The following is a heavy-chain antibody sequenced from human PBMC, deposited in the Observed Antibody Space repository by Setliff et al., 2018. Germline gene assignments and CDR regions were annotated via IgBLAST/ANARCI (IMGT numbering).Heavy chain of an antibody. CDR2: IYSSGRT. D-gene: IGHD1-26*01. CDR1: GGSISSYY. V-gene: IGHV4-4*08. CDR3: ARAPPKRYSGSYEYFYMDV. Sequence: SETLSLTCTVSGGSISSYYWIWIRQPPGKGLEWIGYIYSSGRTNYNPSLKSRVTLSVDTSNNQFSLKVSSVTAADTAVYYCARAPPKRYSGSYEYFYMDVWGKGTTVTVSS. J-gene: IGHJ6*03.